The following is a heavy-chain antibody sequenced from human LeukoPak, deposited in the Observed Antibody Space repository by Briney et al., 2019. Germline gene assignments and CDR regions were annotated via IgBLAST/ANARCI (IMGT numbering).Heavy chain of an antibody. CDR1: GFSFSSHE. D-gene: IGHD6-25*01. J-gene: IGHJ4*02. CDR2: ISRTGTYT. V-gene: IGHV3-48*03. Sequence: QAGGSLRLSCAASGFSFSSHEMNWVRQAPGKGLEWVSYISRTGTYTYYSDSVKGRFTISRDNTRNSVFLQMESLRAEDTALYYCAREVITATDTAYCGQGTLVTVSS. CDR3: AREVITATDTAY.